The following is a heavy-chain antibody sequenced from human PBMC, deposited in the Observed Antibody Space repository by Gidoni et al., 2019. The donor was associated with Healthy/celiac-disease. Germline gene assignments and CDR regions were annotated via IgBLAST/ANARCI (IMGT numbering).Heavy chain of an antibody. CDR1: GGSFSGYY. J-gene: IGHJ6*02. Sequence: QVQLQQWGAGLLKPSETLSLTCAVYGGSFSGYYWSGIRPPPGKGLEWIGEINHSGSTNYNPSLKSRVTISVDTSKNQFSLKLSSVTAADTAVYYCARERQVVVITVNYYYYGMDVWGQGTTVTVSS. V-gene: IGHV4-34*01. CDR2: INHSGST. D-gene: IGHD3-22*01. CDR3: ARERQVVVITVNYYYYGMDV.